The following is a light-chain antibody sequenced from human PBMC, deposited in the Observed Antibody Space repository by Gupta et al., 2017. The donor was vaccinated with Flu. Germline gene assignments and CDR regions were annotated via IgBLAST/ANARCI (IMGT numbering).Light chain of an antibody. V-gene: IGLV10-54*04. Sequence: AGLPQPPSVSKGLRQPATLTCTGNSNNVGNEGAAWLQQHQGHPPNLLSYRNNNRPSGISERFSTSRSGNTASLTITGLQPEYEADYYCSAWESSRTAWVFGGGTKLTVL. J-gene: IGLJ3*02. CDR2: RNN. CDR1: SNNVGNEG. CDR3: SAWESSRTAWV.